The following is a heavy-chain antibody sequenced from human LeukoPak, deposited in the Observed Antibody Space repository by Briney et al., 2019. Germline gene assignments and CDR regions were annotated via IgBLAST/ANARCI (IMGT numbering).Heavy chain of an antibody. Sequence: ASVKVSCKASGYTFTSYYMHWVRQAPGQGLEWMGIINPSGGSTGYAQKFQGRVTMTRDTSTSTVYMELSSLRSEDTAVYYCARVRSSGWYDYWGQGTLVTVSS. CDR1: GYTFTSYY. J-gene: IGHJ4*02. D-gene: IGHD6-19*01. CDR2: INPSGGST. CDR3: ARVRSSGWYDY. V-gene: IGHV1-46*01.